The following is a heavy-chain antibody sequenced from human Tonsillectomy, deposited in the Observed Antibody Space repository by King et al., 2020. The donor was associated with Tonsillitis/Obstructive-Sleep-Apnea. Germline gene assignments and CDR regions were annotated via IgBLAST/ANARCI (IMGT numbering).Heavy chain of an antibody. V-gene: IGHV3-9*01. CDR3: AKELNLATSGTPVDAFDL. Sequence: VQLVESGGGLVQPDRSLRLSCAASGFTLDDYAMYWVRQAPGKGLEWVSGISWNSGSIVYADSVKGRFTISRDNAKNALYLKMNSLRAEDTALYYCAKELNLATSGTPVDAFDLWGQGTMATVSS. CDR1: GFTLDDYA. CDR2: ISWNSGSI. D-gene: IGHD6-13*01. J-gene: IGHJ3*01.